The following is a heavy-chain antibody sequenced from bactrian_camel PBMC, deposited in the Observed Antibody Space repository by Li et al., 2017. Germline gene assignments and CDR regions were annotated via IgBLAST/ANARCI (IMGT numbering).Heavy chain of an antibody. J-gene: IGHJ4*01. CDR2: IATDGST. D-gene: IGHD2*01. V-gene: IGHV3S55*01. Sequence: HVQLVESGGNSVQAGGSLRLSCVVYGYTYGGPCMGWFRQSPGKDREGVAAIATDGSTSYADSVKGRFTISRDYAKNTLYLQMNSLKPEDTAMYSCAARICSRSGTLTYLWYSDYGRGTQVTVS. CDR1: GYTYGGPC.